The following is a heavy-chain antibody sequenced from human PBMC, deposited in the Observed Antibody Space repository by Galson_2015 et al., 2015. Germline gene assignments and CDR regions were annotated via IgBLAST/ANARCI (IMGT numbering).Heavy chain of an antibody. CDR3: ARTYYDFWSGAHPPSYYFDY. V-gene: IGHV2-70*01. CDR2: IDWDDDK. Sequence: PALVKPTQTLTLTCTFSGFSLSTSGMCVSWIRQPPGKALEWLALIDWDDDKYYSTSLKTRLTISKDTSKNQVVLTMTNMDPVDTATYYCARTYYDFWSGAHPPSYYFDYWGQGTLVTVSS. J-gene: IGHJ4*02. D-gene: IGHD3-3*01. CDR1: GFSLSTSGMC.